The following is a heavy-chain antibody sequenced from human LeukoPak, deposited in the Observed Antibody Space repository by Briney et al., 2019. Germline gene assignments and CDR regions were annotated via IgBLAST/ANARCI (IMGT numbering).Heavy chain of an antibody. D-gene: IGHD4-17*01. Sequence: SETLSLTCTVSGGSISSGNNYWSWIRQPAGKGLEWIGRIYSSGTMNYSPSLKNRATISVDTSMNQFSLKLSSVTAADTAVYYCARGYRHYGLGRRYWYFDLWGRGTLVTVSS. CDR2: IYSSGTM. CDR3: ARGYRHYGLGRRYWYFDL. V-gene: IGHV4-61*02. CDR1: GGSISSGNNY. J-gene: IGHJ2*01.